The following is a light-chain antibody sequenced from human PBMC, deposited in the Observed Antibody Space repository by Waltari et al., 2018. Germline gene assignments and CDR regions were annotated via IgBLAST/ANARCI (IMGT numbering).Light chain of an antibody. V-gene: IGLV3-27*01. CDR3: HAAAGNIWF. J-gene: IGLJ3*02. Sequence: SYELTQPFSVSVSPGQTATITCSGDVLAEKSVRWFQQKPGQAPILILYNDPDRASGIPERFSGSSSGSSVTLTITGALPEDEADYYCHAAAGNIWFFGGGTKLTVL. CDR1: VLAEKS. CDR2: NDP.